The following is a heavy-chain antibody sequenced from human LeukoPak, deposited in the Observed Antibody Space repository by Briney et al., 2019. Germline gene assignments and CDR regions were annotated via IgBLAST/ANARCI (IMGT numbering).Heavy chain of an antibody. V-gene: IGHV3-21*01. CDR3: ARGGTATPWVY. Sequence: GGSLRLTCAASGFTFSSYSMNWVRQAPGKGLEWVSSISSSSSYIYYADSVKGRFTISRDNAKNSLYLQMNSLRAEDTAVYYCARGGTATPWVYWGQGTLVTVSS. CDR1: GFTFSSYS. D-gene: IGHD2-15*01. J-gene: IGHJ4*02. CDR2: ISSSSSYI.